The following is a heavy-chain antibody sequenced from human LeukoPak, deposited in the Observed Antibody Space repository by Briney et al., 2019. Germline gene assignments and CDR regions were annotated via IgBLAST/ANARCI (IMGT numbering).Heavy chain of an antibody. CDR2: FDPEDGET. J-gene: IGHJ4*02. Sequence: ASVKVSCKVSGYTLTELSMHWVRQAPGKGLEWMGGFDPEDGETIYAQKFQGRVTMTEDTSTDTAYMELSGLRSEDTAVYYCATAISSYYYDSSGYRFDYWGQGTLVTVSS. CDR3: ATAISSYYYDSSGYRFDY. V-gene: IGHV1-24*01. CDR1: GYTLTELS. D-gene: IGHD3-22*01.